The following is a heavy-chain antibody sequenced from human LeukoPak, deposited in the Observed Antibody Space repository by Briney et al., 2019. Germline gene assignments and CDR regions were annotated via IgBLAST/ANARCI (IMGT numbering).Heavy chain of an antibody. CDR3: ARGRLYSSSRYEYYFDY. J-gene: IGHJ4*02. V-gene: IGHV3-66*01. CDR1: GFTVSSNY. Sequence: GGSLRLSCAASGFTVSSNYMSWVRQAPGKGLEWVSVIYSGGSTYYADSVKGRFTISRDNSKNTLYLQMNSLRAEDTAVYYCARGRLYSSSRYEYYFDYWGQGTLVTVSS. D-gene: IGHD6-13*01. CDR2: IYSGGST.